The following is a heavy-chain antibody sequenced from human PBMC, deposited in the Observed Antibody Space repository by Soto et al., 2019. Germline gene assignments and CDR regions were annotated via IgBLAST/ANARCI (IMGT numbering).Heavy chain of an antibody. Sequence: SETLSLTCAVSGYSISSGYYWGWIRQPPGKGLEWIGSIYHSGSTYYNPSLKSRVTISVDTSKNQFSLKLSSVTAADTAVYYCARVPITYFDYWGQGTPVTVPQ. J-gene: IGHJ4*02. CDR1: GYSISSGYY. V-gene: IGHV4-38-2*01. CDR2: IYHSGST. CDR3: ARVPITYFDY. D-gene: IGHD3-10*01.